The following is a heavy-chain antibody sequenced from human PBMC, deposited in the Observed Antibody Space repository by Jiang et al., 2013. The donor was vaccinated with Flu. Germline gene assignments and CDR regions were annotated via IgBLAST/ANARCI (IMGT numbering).Heavy chain of an antibody. J-gene: IGHJ2*01. Sequence: QTLSLTCAISGDSVSSNSAAWHWIRQSPSRGLEWLARTYYRSEWYNHYAISLRSRISINPDTSKNHFSLHLNSVTPEDTAVYYCARVRKVAPGTGWYFDLWGRGTLVTVSS. CDR2: TYYRSEWYN. V-gene: IGHV6-1*01. CDR1: GDSVSSNSAA. D-gene: IGHD2-15*01. CDR3: ARVRKVAPGTGWYFDL.